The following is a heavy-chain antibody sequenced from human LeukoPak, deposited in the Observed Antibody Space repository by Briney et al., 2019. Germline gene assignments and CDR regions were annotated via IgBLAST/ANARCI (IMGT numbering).Heavy chain of an antibody. V-gene: IGHV1-46*01. CDR3: ARSPPAATTNWFDP. D-gene: IGHD2-15*01. CDR2: INPSGGST. Sequence: GASVKVSCKASGYTFTSNYIHWVRQAPGQGLEWMGIINPSGGSTSYAQKFQGIVTTTRDTSTSTVYMELSSLRSEDTAVYYCARSPPAATTNWFDPWGQGTLVTVSS. J-gene: IGHJ5*02. CDR1: GYTFTSNY.